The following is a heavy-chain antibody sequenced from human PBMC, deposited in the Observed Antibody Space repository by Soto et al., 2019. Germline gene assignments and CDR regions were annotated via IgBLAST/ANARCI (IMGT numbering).Heavy chain of an antibody. V-gene: IGHV4-31*03. CDR1: GGSISSGGYY. CDR2: IYYSGAT. CDR3: ARGGLGYCSGGSCYSAELSRYYYGMDV. Sequence: QVQLQESGPGLVKPSQTLSLTCTVSGGSISSGGYYWSWIRQHPGKGLEWIGYIYYSGATYYNPSFKGRVTISVDTSKNQFSLKLSSVTAADTAVYYCARGGLGYCSGGSCYSAELSRYYYGMDVWGQGTTVTVSS. J-gene: IGHJ6*02. D-gene: IGHD2-15*01.